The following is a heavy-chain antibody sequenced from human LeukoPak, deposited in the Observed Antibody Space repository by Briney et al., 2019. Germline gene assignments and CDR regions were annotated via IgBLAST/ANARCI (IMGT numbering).Heavy chain of an antibody. D-gene: IGHD3-22*01. CDR3: ASRAATYYYDSSGPG. Sequence: SETLSLTCAVYGGSFSDYYWSWIRQPPGKGLEWIGEINHSGITNYNPSLKRRVTISVDTSKNQFSLKVNSVTAADTAMYYCASRAATYYYDSSGPGWGQGTLVTVSS. CDR1: GGSFSDYY. V-gene: IGHV4-34*01. J-gene: IGHJ1*01. CDR2: INHSGIT.